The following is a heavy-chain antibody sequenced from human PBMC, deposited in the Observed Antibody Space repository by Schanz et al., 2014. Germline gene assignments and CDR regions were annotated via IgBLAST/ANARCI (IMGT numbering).Heavy chain of an antibody. J-gene: IGHJ5*02. D-gene: IGHD6-19*01. V-gene: IGHV4-4*02. Sequence: QVQLQESGPGLVKPSGTLSLTCAASGGSISSSDWWSWVRQPPGKGLEWIGEIYHSGSTNYNPSLKSRVTISVDKPRKQFPLKVTSMTAADTAVYYCARGHHPHGITVAARRFDPWGQGTLVTVSS. CDR3: ARGHHPHGITVAARRFDP. CDR1: GGSISSSDW. CDR2: IYHSGST.